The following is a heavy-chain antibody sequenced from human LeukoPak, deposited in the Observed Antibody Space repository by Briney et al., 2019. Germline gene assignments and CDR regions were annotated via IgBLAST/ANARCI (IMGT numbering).Heavy chain of an antibody. CDR2: INHSGST. Sequence: SETLSLTCAVYGVSFSGYYWSWIRQPPGKGLEWIGEINHSGSTNYNPSLKSRVTISVDTSKNQFSLKLSSVTAADTAVYYCARSSVVVDLDAFDIWGQGTMVTVSS. D-gene: IGHD3-22*01. CDR3: ARSSVVVDLDAFDI. J-gene: IGHJ3*02. V-gene: IGHV4-34*01. CDR1: GVSFSGYY.